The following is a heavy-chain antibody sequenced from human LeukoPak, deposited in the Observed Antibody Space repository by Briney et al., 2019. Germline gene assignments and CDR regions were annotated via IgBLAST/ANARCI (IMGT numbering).Heavy chain of an antibody. V-gene: IGHV3-33*01. CDR3: ARDSYGGNSEIDY. CDR1: GFTFSDHG. CDR2: IWSDGSRR. J-gene: IGHJ4*02. D-gene: IGHD4-23*01. Sequence: GRSLRLSCATSGFTFSDHGMHWVRQAPGKGLEWVAVIWSDGSRRYYTHSVKGRFTISSDNSKNTVYLQRNSLRAEDTAVYYCARDSYGGNSEIDYWGQGTLVTVSS.